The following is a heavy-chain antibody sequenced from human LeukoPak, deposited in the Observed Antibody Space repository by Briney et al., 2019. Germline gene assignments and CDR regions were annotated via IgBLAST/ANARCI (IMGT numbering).Heavy chain of an antibody. Sequence: PGGSLRLSCAASGFTFSSYAVSWVRQAPGKGLEWVSAISGSGGYTYYADSVKGRFTISRVNSKNTLYLQMNSLRAEDTAVYYCAKDLTGYSSGWLFDYWGQGTLVTVSS. V-gene: IGHV3-23*01. CDR2: ISGSGGYT. J-gene: IGHJ4*02. CDR1: GFTFSSYA. D-gene: IGHD6-19*01. CDR3: AKDLTGYSSGWLFDY.